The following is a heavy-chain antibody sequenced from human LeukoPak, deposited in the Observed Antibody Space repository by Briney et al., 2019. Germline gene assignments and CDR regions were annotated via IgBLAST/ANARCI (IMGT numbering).Heavy chain of an antibody. CDR2: IKSKTDGGTT. CDR1: GFTFSNAW. V-gene: IGHV3-15*01. D-gene: IGHD6-19*01. J-gene: IGHJ4*02. Sequence: GSLRRSCAASGFTFSNAWMSWVRQAPGKGLEWLGRIKSKTDGGTTDYAAPVKGRFTISRDDSKNTLYLQMNSLKTEDTAVYYCTTGLFSSGWYEDYWGQGTLVTVSS. CDR3: TTGLFSSGWYEDY.